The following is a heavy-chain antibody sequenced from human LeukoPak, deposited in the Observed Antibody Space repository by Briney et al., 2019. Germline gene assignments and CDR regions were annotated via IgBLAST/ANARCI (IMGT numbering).Heavy chain of an antibody. V-gene: IGHV3-7*01. J-gene: IGHJ5*02. CDR1: GFTFSNYW. CDR3: ARGRAAFDT. D-gene: IGHD2-15*01. CDR2: IKQDGSET. Sequence: GGSLSLSCAASGFTFSNYWMTWVRQAPGKGLEWVANIKQDGSETSYVDSMKVRFTISRDNAKNSLYLQMNSLRAEDTAVYYCARGRAAFDTWGQGTLVTVSS.